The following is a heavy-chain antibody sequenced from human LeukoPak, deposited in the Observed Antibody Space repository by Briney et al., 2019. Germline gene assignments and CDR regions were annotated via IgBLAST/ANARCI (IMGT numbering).Heavy chain of an antibody. CDR1: GFTVSSNY. J-gene: IGHJ5*02. CDR3: ARTMVRDLMVGWFDP. CDR2: IYSGGST. D-gene: IGHD3-10*01. Sequence: GESLRLSCAASGFTVSSNYMSWVRQTPGKGLEWVSVIYSGGSTYYADSVKGRFTISRHNSKNTLYLQMNSLRAEDTAVYYCARTMVRDLMVGWFDPWGQGTLVTVSS. V-gene: IGHV3-53*01.